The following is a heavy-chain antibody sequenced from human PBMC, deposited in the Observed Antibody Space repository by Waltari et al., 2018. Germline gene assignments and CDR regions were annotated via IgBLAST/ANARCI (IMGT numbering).Heavy chain of an antibody. CDR1: GFTFSSYA. J-gene: IGHJ4*02. Sequence: EVQLLESGGGLVQPGGSLRLSCAASGFTFSSYAMSGVRQAPGKGLEWVSAISGSGGSTYYADSVKGRFTISRDNSKNTLYLQMNSLRAEDTAVYYCAKDKYGDYVIDYWGQGTLVTVSS. CDR2: ISGSGGST. V-gene: IGHV3-23*01. D-gene: IGHD4-17*01. CDR3: AKDKYGDYVIDY.